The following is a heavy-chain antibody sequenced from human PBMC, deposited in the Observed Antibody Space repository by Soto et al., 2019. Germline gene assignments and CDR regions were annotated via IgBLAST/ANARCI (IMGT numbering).Heavy chain of an antibody. CDR2: IRGADGRT. D-gene: IGHD6-19*01. V-gene: IGHV3-23*01. CDR1: GFTFNTFD. J-gene: IGHJ4*02. CDR3: VKGAWCDD. Sequence: EVQLLESGGGLVQPGGSLRLSCAASGFTFNTFDMTWVRQAPGKGLEWVSVIRGADGRTYYADSLKGRFTISRDNSKNALFLQVTSLRVADTAVYYCVKGAWCDDWGQGTLVTVSS.